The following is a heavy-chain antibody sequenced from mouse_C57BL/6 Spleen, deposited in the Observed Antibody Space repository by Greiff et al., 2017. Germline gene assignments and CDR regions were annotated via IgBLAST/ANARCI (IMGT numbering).Heavy chain of an antibody. Sequence: QVQLQQSGAELASPGASVKMSCKASGYTFTSYTMHWVKQRPGQGLEWIGYINPSSGYTKYNQKFKDKATLTADKSSSTAYMQLSSLTSEDSAVYYCAGLTDFDYWGQGTTLTVSS. CDR1: GYTFTSYT. V-gene: IGHV1-4*01. J-gene: IGHJ2*01. CDR2: INPSSGYT. CDR3: AGLTDFDY. D-gene: IGHD4-1*01.